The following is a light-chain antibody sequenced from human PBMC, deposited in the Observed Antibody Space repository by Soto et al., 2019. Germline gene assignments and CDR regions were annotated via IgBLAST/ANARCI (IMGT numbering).Light chain of an antibody. CDR1: QSLNGR. CDR2: DVS. J-gene: IGKJ1*01. CDR3: QQYYYYST. Sequence: DIQMTQSPSTLSSSIGDRVTITCRANQSLNGRLAWYQQRPGHAPNLLIYDVSTLETGVPSRFSGTGSETEFTLTISGLQPDDFATYYCQQYYYYSTFGPGTKVEIK. V-gene: IGKV1-5*01.